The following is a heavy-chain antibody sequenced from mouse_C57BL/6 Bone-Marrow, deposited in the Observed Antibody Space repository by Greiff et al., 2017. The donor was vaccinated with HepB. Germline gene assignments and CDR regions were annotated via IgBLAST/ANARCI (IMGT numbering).Heavy chain of an antibody. CDR3: ARRDYYGSSFDY. J-gene: IGHJ2*01. Sequence: EVQLVESGGGLVQPGGSLKLSCAASGFTFSDYYMYWVRQTPEKRLEWVAYVSNGGGSIYYPDTVKGRFTISRDNAKNTLYLQMSRLKSEDTAMYYCARRDYYGSSFDYWGQGTTLTVSS. CDR2: VSNGGGSI. D-gene: IGHD1-1*01. V-gene: IGHV5-12*01. CDR1: GFTFSDYY.